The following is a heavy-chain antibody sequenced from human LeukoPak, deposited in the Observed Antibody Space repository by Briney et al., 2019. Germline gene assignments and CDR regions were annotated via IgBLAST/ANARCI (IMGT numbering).Heavy chain of an antibody. CDR3: ARVTLVSGSAYIRAY. D-gene: IGHD4/OR15-4a*01. J-gene: IGHJ4*02. CDR2: IYYSGST. CDR1: GGSISSYY. V-gene: IGHV4-59*08. Sequence: SETLSLTCTVSGGSISSYYWSWIRQPPGKGLEWIGYIYYSGSTNYNPSLKSRVTISVDTSKNQFSLKLTSVTAADTAAFYCARVTLVSGSAYIRAYWGQGTLVTVSS.